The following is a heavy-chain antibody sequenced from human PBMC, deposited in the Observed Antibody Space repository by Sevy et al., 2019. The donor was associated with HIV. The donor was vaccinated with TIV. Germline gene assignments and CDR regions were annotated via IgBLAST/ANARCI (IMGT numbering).Heavy chain of an antibody. D-gene: IGHD3-10*01. CDR1: GFTFGSYW. CDR3: ARSSGSSFD. V-gene: IGHV3-74*03. Sequence: GGSLRLSCPTSGFTFGSYWMHWVRQAPGKGLVWVSRINTDGSSTTYADSVKGRFTISRNNAENTLYLQMNSLRAEDTAVYYCARSSGSSFDWGQGTLVTVSS. J-gene: IGHJ4*02. CDR2: INTDGSST.